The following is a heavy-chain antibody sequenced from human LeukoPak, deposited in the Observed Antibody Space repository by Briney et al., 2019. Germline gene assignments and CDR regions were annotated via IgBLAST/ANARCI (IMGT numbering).Heavy chain of an antibody. J-gene: IGHJ1*01. Sequence: SVRVSCKASGGTFSSYTISWVRQAPGQGLEWMGKIIPILGIANYAQKFQGRVTITADKSTSTAYMELSSLRSEDTAVYYCARDPSHDSSGYYLGYWGQGTLVTVSS. V-gene: IGHV1-69*04. CDR3: ARDPSHDSSGYYLGY. D-gene: IGHD3-22*01. CDR2: IIPILGIA. CDR1: GGTFSSYT.